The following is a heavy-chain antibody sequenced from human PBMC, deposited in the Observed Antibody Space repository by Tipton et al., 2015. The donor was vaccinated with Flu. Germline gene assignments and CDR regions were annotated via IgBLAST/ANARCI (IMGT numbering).Heavy chain of an antibody. J-gene: IGHJ4*02. V-gene: IGHV3-9*01. CDR1: GFTFDHYA. D-gene: IGHD3-16*02. Sequence: SLRLSCAASGFTFDHYAMHWVRQAPGKGLEWVSGINWNSARIDYADSVRGRFTISRDNARNSLYLQMNSLRVEDTALYFCAKGPGDSFGGVVVIDWGQGTLVTVSS. CDR2: INWNSARI. CDR3: AKGPGDSFGGVVVID.